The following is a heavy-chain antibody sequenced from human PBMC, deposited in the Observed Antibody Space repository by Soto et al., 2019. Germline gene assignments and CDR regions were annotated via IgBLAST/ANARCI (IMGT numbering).Heavy chain of an antibody. CDR3: VKDEGIEAMDV. J-gene: IGHJ6*02. Sequence: GGSLRLSCVTSGFTFSRNTMNWVRQAPGKGLEWVASITSSGSYVYYADSVKGRFSASRDNAKNSLSLQMDSLRPDDTAIYFCVKDEGIEAMDVWGQGTTVTVAS. CDR1: GFTFSRNT. D-gene: IGHD3-3*02. V-gene: IGHV3-21*01. CDR2: ITSSGSYV.